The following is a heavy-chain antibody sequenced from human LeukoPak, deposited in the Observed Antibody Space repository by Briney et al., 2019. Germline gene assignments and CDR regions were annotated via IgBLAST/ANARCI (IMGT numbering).Heavy chain of an antibody. D-gene: IGHD3-22*01. Sequence: GSLRLSCAASGFTFSSYSMDWVRQAPGEGLGWGSYISSSSSTIYYADSVKGRFTISRDNAKNSLYLQMNSLRAEDTAVYYCARKPHYYYDSSGYYFDYWGQGTLVTVSS. CDR1: GFTFSSYS. CDR3: ARKPHYYYDSSGYYFDY. J-gene: IGHJ4*02. CDR2: ISSSSSTI. V-gene: IGHV3-48*04.